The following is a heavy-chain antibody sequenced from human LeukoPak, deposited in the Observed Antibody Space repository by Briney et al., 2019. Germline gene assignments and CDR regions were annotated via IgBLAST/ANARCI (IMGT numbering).Heavy chain of an antibody. V-gene: IGHV1-69*04. Sequence: LWASVKVSCKASGGTFSSYAISWVRQAPGQGLEWMGRIIPILGIANYAQKFQGRVTITADKSTSTAYRELSSLRSEDTAVYYCARDGEIAARPRGMDVWGQGTTVTVSS. J-gene: IGHJ6*02. CDR1: GGTFSSYA. CDR2: IIPILGIA. D-gene: IGHD6-6*01. CDR3: ARDGEIAARPRGMDV.